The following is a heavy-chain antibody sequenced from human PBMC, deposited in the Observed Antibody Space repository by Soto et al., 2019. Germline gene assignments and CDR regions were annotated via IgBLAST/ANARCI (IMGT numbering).Heavy chain of an antibody. J-gene: IGHJ3*02. CDR2: INPSGGST. Sequence: ASVKVSCKASGYTFTSYYMHWVRQAPGQGLEWMGIINPSGGSTSYAQKFQGRVTMTRDTSTSTVYMELSSLRSEDTAVYYCARGRDDTAMASHDAFDIWGQGTRVTVAS. D-gene: IGHD5-18*01. CDR1: GYTFTSYY. CDR3: ARGRDDTAMASHDAFDI. V-gene: IGHV1-46*01.